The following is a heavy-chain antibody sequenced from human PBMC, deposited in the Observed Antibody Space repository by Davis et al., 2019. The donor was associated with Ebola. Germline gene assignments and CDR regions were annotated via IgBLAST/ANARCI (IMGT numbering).Heavy chain of an antibody. V-gene: IGHV3-33*01. J-gene: IGHJ3*01. CDR1: GFSFNTYG. Sequence: GESLKISCAASGFSFNTYGMHWVRQAPGKGLEWLAVIWYDGSREYIAESMKGRFTISRDNSRNTLFLQLNSLRVEDTAVYYCARDPAIGQPLSTFDVWGQGTTVTVAS. CDR2: IWYDGSRE. CDR3: ARDPAIGQPLSTFDV. D-gene: IGHD1-14*01.